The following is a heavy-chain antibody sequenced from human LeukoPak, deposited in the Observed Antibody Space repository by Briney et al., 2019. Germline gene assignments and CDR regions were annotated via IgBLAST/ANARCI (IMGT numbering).Heavy chain of an antibody. J-gene: IGHJ4*02. CDR1: GFTFSSYG. Sequence: GGSLRLSCAASGFTFSSYGMHWVRQAPGKGLEWVAVIWYDGSNKYYADSVKGRFTISRDNSKKTLYLQMNSLRAEDTAVYYCARDGEDSSPARGYFDYGGQGTLVTVS. CDR3: ARDGEDSSPARGYFDY. CDR2: IWYDGSNK. D-gene: IGHD6-6*01. V-gene: IGHV3-33*01.